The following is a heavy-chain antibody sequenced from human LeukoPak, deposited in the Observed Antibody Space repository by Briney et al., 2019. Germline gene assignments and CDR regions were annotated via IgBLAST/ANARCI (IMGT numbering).Heavy chain of an antibody. Sequence: GESLRRSCAASGFTFSYAWMSWVRQTPGKGLEWVGRIKSKRDGGTADSAAPVKGRFTISRHDSKNTVYLQMNSLKAEDTAVYYCTTDLGSGSLFDYWGQGILVTVSS. CDR3: TTDLGSGSLFDY. CDR2: IKSKRDGGTA. J-gene: IGHJ4*02. CDR1: GFTFSYAW. D-gene: IGHD1-26*01. V-gene: IGHV3-15*01.